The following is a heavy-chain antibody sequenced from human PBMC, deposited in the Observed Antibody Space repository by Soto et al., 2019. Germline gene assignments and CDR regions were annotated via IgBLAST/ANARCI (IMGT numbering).Heavy chain of an antibody. Sequence: SETLSLTCTVSGGSISSYYWRWLRKPQGKGLEWIGNIYYSGSTYYNPSLKSRVTISVDTSKNQFSLKLSSVTAADTAVYYCARHEYNILTGYLGLDYWGQGTLVTAPQ. CDR3: ARHEYNILTGYLGLDY. V-gene: IGHV4-59*08. CDR2: IYYSGST. D-gene: IGHD3-9*01. CDR1: GGSISSYY. J-gene: IGHJ4*02.